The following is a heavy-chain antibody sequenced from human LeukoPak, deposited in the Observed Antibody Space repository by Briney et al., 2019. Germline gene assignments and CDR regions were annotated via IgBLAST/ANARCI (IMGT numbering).Heavy chain of an antibody. V-gene: IGHV3-9*01. CDR1: GFTFDDYA. D-gene: IGHD6-19*01. CDR2: ISWNSGSI. J-gene: IGHJ4*02. Sequence: GGSLRLSCAASGFTFDDYAMHWVRHAPGKGLEWVSGISWNSGSIGYADSVKGRFTISRDNAKNSLYLQMNSLRAEDTALYYCAKDIQGGWYESGFDYWGQGTLVTVSS. CDR3: AKDIQGGWYESGFDY.